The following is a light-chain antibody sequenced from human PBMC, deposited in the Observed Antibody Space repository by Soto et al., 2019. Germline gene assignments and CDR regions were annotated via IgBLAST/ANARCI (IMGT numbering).Light chain of an antibody. Sequence: QSVLTQPASVSGSPGQSITISCTGTSDDVGAYDFVSWYQEHPGKAPKLMIYDVTHRPSGVSNRFSGSKSGNTASLTISGLQAEDEADYYCSSYRSSSTFYAFGTGTKVTVL. V-gene: IGLV2-14*03. CDR1: SDDVGAYDF. J-gene: IGLJ1*01. CDR2: DVT. CDR3: SSYRSSSTFYA.